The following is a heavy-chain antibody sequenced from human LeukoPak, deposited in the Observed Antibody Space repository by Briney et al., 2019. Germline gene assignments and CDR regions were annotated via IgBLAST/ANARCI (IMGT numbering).Heavy chain of an antibody. Sequence: ASVKVSCKASGYTFTGNYMHWVRQAPGQGLEWMGWINPNTGGTNYAQKFQGRVTMSRDTSISTAYMELTSLRSDDTAVYYCARDWRAGRDYWGQGTLVTVSS. CDR1: GYTFTGNY. J-gene: IGHJ4*02. V-gene: IGHV1-2*02. CDR3: ARDWRAGRDY. CDR2: INPNTGGT.